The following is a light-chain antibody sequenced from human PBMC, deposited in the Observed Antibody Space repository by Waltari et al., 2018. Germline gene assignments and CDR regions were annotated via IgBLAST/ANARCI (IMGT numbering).Light chain of an antibody. J-gene: IGLJ1*01. CDR3: QVWDSGSDHYV. V-gene: IGLV3-21*02. CDR1: KIGSKN. Sequence: SYVLTQPPSVSVAPGQTARITCDGNKIGSKNVHWYQHKPGQAPVLVVYDDGDRSSGIPERFSGSNSGNTATLTISRVDAGDEADYYCQVWDSGSDHYVFGTVTKVTVL. CDR2: DDG.